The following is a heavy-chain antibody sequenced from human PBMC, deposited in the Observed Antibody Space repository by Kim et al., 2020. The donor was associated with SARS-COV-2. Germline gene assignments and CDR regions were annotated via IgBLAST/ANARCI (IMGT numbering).Heavy chain of an antibody. J-gene: IGHJ6*04. CDR1: GFTFSSYG. V-gene: IGHV3-30*18. Sequence: GGSLRLSCAASGFTFSSYGMHWVRQAPGKGLEWVAVLSYDGSNKYYADSVKGRFTISRDNSKNTLYLQMNSLRAEDTAVYYCAKDPGLYQLLWGILDVWGKGTAVTVSS. D-gene: IGHD2-2*01. CDR2: LSYDGSNK. CDR3: AKDPGLYQLLWGILDV.